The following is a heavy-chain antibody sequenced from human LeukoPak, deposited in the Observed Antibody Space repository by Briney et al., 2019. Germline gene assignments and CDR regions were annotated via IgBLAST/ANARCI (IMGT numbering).Heavy chain of an antibody. CDR1: GGSFSGYY. CDR2: INHSGST. D-gene: IGHD3-10*01. J-gene: IGHJ4*02. CDR3: AKEGGSGSYYIPCFDY. Sequence: SETLSLTCAVYGGSFSGYYWSWIRQPPGKGLEWIEEINHSGSTNYNPSLKSRVTISVDTSKNQFSLKLSSVTAADTAVYYCAKEGGSGSYYIPCFDYWGQGTLVTVSS. V-gene: IGHV4-34*01.